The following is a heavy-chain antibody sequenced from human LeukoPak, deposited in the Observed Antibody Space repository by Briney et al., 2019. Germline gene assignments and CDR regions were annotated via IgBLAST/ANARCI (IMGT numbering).Heavy chain of an antibody. Sequence: PGGSLRLSCAASGLIVSSNHMSWVRQAQGMGLEWVSIIYSGGSTYYADSVKGRFTVSRDNSKNTLSLQMNSLRAEDTAVYYCARGQSGTPHYYYGMDVWGQGTTVTVSS. D-gene: IGHD3-10*01. CDR1: GLIVSSNH. CDR2: IYSGGST. V-gene: IGHV3-53*01. CDR3: ARGQSGTPHYYYGMDV. J-gene: IGHJ6*02.